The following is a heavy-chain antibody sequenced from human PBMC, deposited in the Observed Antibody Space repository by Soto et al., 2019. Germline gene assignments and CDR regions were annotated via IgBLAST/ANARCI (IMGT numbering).Heavy chain of an antibody. CDR3: ARNFAGWQQLVWGPNWFDP. CDR2: IYHSGST. CDR1: GYSISSGYY. Sequence: SETLSLTCAVSGYSISSGYYWGWIRQPPGKGLEWIGSIYHSGSTYYNPSLKSRVTISVDTSKNQFSLKLSSVTAADTAVYYCARNFAGWQQLVWGPNWFDPWGQGTLVTAPQ. V-gene: IGHV4-38-2*01. J-gene: IGHJ5*02. D-gene: IGHD6-13*01.